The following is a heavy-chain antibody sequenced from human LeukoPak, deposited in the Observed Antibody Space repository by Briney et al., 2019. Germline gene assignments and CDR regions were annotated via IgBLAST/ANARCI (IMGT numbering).Heavy chain of an antibody. CDR1: GGSINSCY. V-gene: IGHV4-59*08. CDR2: IYNSGNT. Sequence: SETLSLTCTVSGGSINSCYWTWIRQPPGRGLEWIGNIYNSGNTNYNPSLKSRVTISIDTSKNQFSLKLTSVTAADTAVYYCAKQTGSGLFILPGGQGTLVTVSS. D-gene: IGHD3/OR15-3a*01. J-gene: IGHJ4*02. CDR3: AKQTGSGLFILP.